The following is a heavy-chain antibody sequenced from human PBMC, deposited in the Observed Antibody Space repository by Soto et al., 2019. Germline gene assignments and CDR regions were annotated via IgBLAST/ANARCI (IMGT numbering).Heavy chain of an antibody. J-gene: IGHJ4*02. D-gene: IGHD5-18*01. Sequence: GASVKVSCKASGYTFTNYVISWVRQAPGQGLEWMGWISASNGNTNYAQRLQGRVTMTTDTSTDTAYMELRSLRSDDTAVYYCAREALGYSYGSFDYWGQGTLVTVSS. V-gene: IGHV1-18*04. CDR2: ISASNGNT. CDR3: AREALGYSYGSFDY. CDR1: GYTFTNYV.